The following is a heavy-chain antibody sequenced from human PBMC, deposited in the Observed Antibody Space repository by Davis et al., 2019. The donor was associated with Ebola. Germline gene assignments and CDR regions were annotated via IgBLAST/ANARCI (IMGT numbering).Heavy chain of an antibody. CDR3: ARELGTNSATYNGWFDA. Sequence: GGSLRLSYAASGFTFSTYSMNWVRQAPGKGLEWVAVIWFDGSKTYYGDSVKGRCTISRDNSKNTVYLQMNSLRAEDSAVYYCARELGTNSATYNGWFDAWGQGTLVTVSS. CDR1: GFTFSTYS. V-gene: IGHV3-33*08. CDR2: IWFDGSKT. J-gene: IGHJ5*02. D-gene: IGHD7-27*01.